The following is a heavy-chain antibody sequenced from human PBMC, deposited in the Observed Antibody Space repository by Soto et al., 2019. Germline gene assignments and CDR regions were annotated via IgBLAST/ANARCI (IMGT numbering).Heavy chain of an antibody. D-gene: IGHD2-2*01. V-gene: IGHV1-18*01. CDR2: ISAYNGNT. CDR3: ARDIVVVPAPGYYMDV. CDR1: GYTFTSYG. Sequence: ASVKVSCKASGYTFTSYGISWVRQAPGQGLEWMGWISAYNGNTNYAQKLQGRVTMTTDTSTSTAYMELRSLRSDDTALYYCARDIVVVPAPGYYMDVWGKGTTVTVSS. J-gene: IGHJ6*03.